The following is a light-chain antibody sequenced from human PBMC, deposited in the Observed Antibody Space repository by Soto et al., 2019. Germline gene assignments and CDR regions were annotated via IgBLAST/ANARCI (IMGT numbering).Light chain of an antibody. CDR2: GAY. CDR1: QSVSSN. Sequence: EVVMTQSPATLSVSPGEGATLSCRASQSVSSNLAWYQQKPGQAPRLLIYGAYTRATGIPARFSGSGSGTEFTLTISSLQSEDFAVYYCQQYRNWPRTFGQGTKVEIK. CDR3: QQYRNWPRT. V-gene: IGKV3-15*01. J-gene: IGKJ1*01.